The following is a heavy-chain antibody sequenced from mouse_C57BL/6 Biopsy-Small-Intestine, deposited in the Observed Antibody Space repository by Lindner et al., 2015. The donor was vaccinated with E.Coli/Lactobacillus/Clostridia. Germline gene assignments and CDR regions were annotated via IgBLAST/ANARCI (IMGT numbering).Heavy chain of an antibody. CDR3: ARKKVYSTFFDY. CDR1: GFTFGDYG. CDR2: ISSGSSNI. Sequence: VQLQESGGGLVKPGGSLKLSCAASGFTFGDYGMHWVRQAPEKGLEWVAYISSGSSNIYYADTVKGRFTISRDNAKNTLFLQMTSLRSEDTAMYFCARKKVYSTFFDYWGQGTTLTVSS. V-gene: IGHV5-17*01. J-gene: IGHJ2*01. D-gene: IGHD2-5*01.